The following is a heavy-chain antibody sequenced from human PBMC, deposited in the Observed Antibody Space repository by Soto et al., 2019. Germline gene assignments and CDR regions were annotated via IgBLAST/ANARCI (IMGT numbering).Heavy chain of an antibody. CDR1: GYTFTSYG. CDR3: ATVGAAADSNYYYYYMDV. D-gene: IGHD6-13*01. V-gene: IGHV1-24*01. Sequence: ASVKVSCKASGYTFTSYGISWVRQAPGQGLEWMGGFDPEDGETIYAQKFQGRVTMTEDTSTDTAYMELSSLRSEDTAVYYCATVGAAADSNYYYYYMDVWGKGTTVTVSS. J-gene: IGHJ6*03. CDR2: FDPEDGET.